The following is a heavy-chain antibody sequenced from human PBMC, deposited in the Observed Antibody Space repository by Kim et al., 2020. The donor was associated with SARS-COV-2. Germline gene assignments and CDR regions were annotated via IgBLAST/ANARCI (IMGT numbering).Heavy chain of an antibody. CDR2: LHPNSGGT. Sequence: ASVKVSCKASGYTFTGYYMHWVRQAPGQGLEWMGWLHPNSGGTNYAQKFQGWVTMTRDTSISTAYMELSSLRSDDTAVYYCARATSLRYFDWLLHHYFDYWGQGTLVTVSS. CDR3: ARATSLRYFDWLLHHYFDY. CDR1: GYTFTGYY. D-gene: IGHD3-9*01. J-gene: IGHJ4*02. V-gene: IGHV1-2*04.